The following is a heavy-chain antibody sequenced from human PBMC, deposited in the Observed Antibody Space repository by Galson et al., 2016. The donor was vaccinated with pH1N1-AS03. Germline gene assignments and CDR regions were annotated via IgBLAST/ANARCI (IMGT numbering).Heavy chain of an antibody. CDR1: NGSISTYY. CDR3: ARALRSRYYFDN. V-gene: IGHV4-59*01. D-gene: IGHD3-22*01. CDR2: IYYGGRT. J-gene: IGHJ5*02. Sequence: SETLSLTCTVSNGSISTYYWSWTRQPPGKGPEWIGYIYYGGRTNYNPSLKSRVTISVDPPKNQFPLKLNFVTTADTAVYFCARALRSRYYFDNWGQGTLIAVSS.